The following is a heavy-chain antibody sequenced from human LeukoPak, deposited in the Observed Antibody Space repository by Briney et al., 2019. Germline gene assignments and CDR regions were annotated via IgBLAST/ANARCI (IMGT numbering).Heavy chain of an antibody. D-gene: IGHD3-22*01. V-gene: IGHV3-23*01. CDR2: ISGSGGST. Sequence: GGSLRLSCAASGFSFRRYAMNWVRQAPGKGLEWVSAISGSGGSTYYADSVKGRFTISRDNSKNTLYLQMNSLRAEDTAVYYCAKDGTMIVEYYFDYWGQGTLVTVSS. J-gene: IGHJ4*02. CDR1: GFSFRRYA. CDR3: AKDGTMIVEYYFDY.